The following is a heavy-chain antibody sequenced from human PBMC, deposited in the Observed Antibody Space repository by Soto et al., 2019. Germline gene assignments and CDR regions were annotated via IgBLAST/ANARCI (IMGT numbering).Heavy chain of an antibody. CDR3: AKAPSEMAIFDY. Sequence: GESLKISCKGSGYSFTNYWIGWVRQMPGKGLEWMGIIYPGNSDIRYNPSFRGQVTISADKSISTAYLQWSSLKASDTAMYYCAKAPSEMAIFDYWGQGTLVTVSS. J-gene: IGHJ4*02. CDR1: GYSFTNYW. V-gene: IGHV5-51*01. CDR2: IYPGNSDI.